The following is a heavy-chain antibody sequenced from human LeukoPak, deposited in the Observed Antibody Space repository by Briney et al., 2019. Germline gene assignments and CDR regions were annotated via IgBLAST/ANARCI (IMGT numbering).Heavy chain of an antibody. CDR2: INPSGGST. D-gene: IGHD3-10*01. V-gene: IGHV1-46*01. CDR1: GYTFTSYY. Sequence: ASVKVSCKASGYTFTSYYMHWVRQAPGQGLEWMGIINPSGGSTSYAQKFQGRVTMTRDTSTSTVYMELSSLRSEDTAVYYCARDPSYYGSGSYPLDYWGQGTLVTVSS. CDR3: ARDPSYYGSGSYPLDY. J-gene: IGHJ4*02.